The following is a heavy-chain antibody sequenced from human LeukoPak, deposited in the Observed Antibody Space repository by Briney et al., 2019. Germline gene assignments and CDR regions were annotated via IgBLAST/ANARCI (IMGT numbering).Heavy chain of an antibody. V-gene: IGHV3-23*01. J-gene: IGHJ6*02. CDR2: ISGSGGST. D-gene: IGHD3-9*01. CDR3: AKDPRITIPYGMDV. CDR1: GFTFSSYA. Sequence: GGSLRLPCAASGFTFSSYAMSWVRQAPGKGLEWVSAISGSGGSTYYADSVKGRFTISRDNSKNTLYPQMNSLRAEDTAVYYCAKDPRITIPYGMDVWGQGTTVTVSS.